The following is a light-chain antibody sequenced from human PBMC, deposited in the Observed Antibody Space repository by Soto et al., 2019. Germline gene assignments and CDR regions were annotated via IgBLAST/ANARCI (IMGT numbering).Light chain of an antibody. J-gene: IGKJ1*01. CDR3: QQRSYWPT. V-gene: IGKV3-11*01. CDR2: DAS. Sequence: EIVLTQSPAILSVSPGERATLSCRASQSISRSLAWYQQKPGQAPRLLISDASNRATGIPPRFSGSGSGTDFTLTISSLEPEDFAVYYYQQRSYWPTFGQGTKVDIK. CDR1: QSISRS.